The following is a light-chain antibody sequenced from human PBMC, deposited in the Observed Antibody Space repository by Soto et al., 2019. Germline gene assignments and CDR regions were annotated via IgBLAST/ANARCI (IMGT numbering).Light chain of an antibody. CDR3: QQDNNLPPT. CDR1: HSVSINY. Sequence: LAPGERVTLSCRASHSVSINYLIWYQQNPGQAPRLLIYGASTRATSIPARFSGSGSGTDFSLTISSLRPEDFAVYDCQQDNNLPPTFGQGTKVDIK. V-gene: IGKV3D-7*01. J-gene: IGKJ1*01. CDR2: GAS.